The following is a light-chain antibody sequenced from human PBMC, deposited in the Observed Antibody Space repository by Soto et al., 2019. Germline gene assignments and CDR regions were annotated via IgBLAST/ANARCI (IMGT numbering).Light chain of an antibody. V-gene: IGKV1-39*01. CDR3: QQTYTAPGT. J-gene: IGKJ1*01. CDR1: QTIKTY. Sequence: DIQMTQSPSPLSASVGVSVTITCRASQTIKTYLNWYRHKPGKAPELLIYAASRLQSGVASRFSGSGSGKYFILTISSLQPDDLATYYCQQTYTAPGTFGQGTKVEI. CDR2: AAS.